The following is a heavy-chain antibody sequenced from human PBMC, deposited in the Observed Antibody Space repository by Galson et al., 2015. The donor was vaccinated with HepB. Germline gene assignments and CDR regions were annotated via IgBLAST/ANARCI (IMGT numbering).Heavy chain of an antibody. D-gene: IGHD3-9*01. CDR2: INWKSGNI. CDR1: GFSFDDYA. Sequence: SLRLSCAASGFSFDDYAMHWVRQAPGKGLEWVSGINWKSGNIGYADSVKGRFIISRDNAKNTLHLQINSLRAEDTAVYFCVRGHDILTGHHQLPFDYWGQGTLVTVSS. J-gene: IGHJ4*02. V-gene: IGHV3-9*01. CDR3: VRGHDILTGHHQLPFDY.